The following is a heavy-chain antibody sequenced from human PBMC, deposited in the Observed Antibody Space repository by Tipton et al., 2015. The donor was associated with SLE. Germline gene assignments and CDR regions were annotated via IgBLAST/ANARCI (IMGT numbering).Heavy chain of an antibody. V-gene: IGHV4-59*04. CDR3: ARVAPAEVFDY. CDR2: LYHSGNT. J-gene: IGHJ4*02. CDR1: DGSISDYY. Sequence: GLVKPSETLSLTCTVSDGSISDYYWTWIRQPAGEGLEWIGSLYHSGNTYYNPSLKSRVIVSVDTSKNQFSLKLTSVTAADTAVYYCARVAPAEVFDYWGQGTLVTVSS. D-gene: IGHD2-2*01.